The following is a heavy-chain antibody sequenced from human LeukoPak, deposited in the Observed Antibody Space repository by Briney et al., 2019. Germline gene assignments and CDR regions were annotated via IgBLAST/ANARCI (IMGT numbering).Heavy chain of an antibody. CDR3: AREDTYGEYRPFDF. CDR1: GYSFIAEY. CDR2: INPSSGVT. Sequence: ASVNLSCKPSGYSFIAEYINWVPQAPGQGLETRGWINPSSGVTKFSQELQDRVTLARYTSLSTAYMELNSLTFADTAIYYCAREDTYGEYRPFDFWGQGAPVTVSS. V-gene: IGHV1-2*02. D-gene: IGHD5-18*01. J-gene: IGHJ4*02.